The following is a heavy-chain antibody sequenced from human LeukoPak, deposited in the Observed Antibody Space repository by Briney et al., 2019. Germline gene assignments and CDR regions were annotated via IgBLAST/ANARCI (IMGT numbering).Heavy chain of an antibody. D-gene: IGHD1-26*01. CDR3: ARDVEVGPSSGYFDY. J-gene: IGHJ4*02. CDR1: GFTVSSNY. Sequence: GSLRLSCAASGFTVSSNYMSWVRQAPGKGLEWVSVIYSGGSTYYADSVKGRFTISRDNSKNTLYLQMNSLRAEDTAVYYCARDVEVGPSSGYFDYWGQGTLVTVSS. V-gene: IGHV3-53*01. CDR2: IYSGGST.